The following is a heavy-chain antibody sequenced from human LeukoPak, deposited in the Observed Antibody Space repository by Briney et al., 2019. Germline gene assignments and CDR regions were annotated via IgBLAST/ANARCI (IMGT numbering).Heavy chain of an antibody. CDR3: ARDRGGSDTFDY. CDR2: IIPIFGTA. J-gene: IGHJ4*02. D-gene: IGHD1-26*01. CDR1: GGTFSSYA. V-gene: IGHV1-69*13. Sequence: SVKVSCKASGGTFSSYAISWVRQAPGQGLEWMGGIIPIFGTANYAQKFQGRVTITADESTSTAYMELSSLRSEDTAVYYCARDRGGSDTFDYWGQGTLVTVSS.